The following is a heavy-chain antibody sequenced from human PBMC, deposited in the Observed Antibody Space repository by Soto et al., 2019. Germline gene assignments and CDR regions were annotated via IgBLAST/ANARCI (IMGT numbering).Heavy chain of an antibody. D-gene: IGHD2-15*01. J-gene: IGHJ4*01. CDR1: GGTFSIYA. Sequence: SSVKGSCKSSGGTFSIYAISWVRQAPGQGLEWMGGIIPIFGTANYAQKFQGRVTITADESTSTAYMELSSLRSEDTAVYYCARGVVVAATPDYWGQGNLVTVSS. CDR2: IIPIFGTA. CDR3: ARGVVVAATPDY. V-gene: IGHV1-69*13.